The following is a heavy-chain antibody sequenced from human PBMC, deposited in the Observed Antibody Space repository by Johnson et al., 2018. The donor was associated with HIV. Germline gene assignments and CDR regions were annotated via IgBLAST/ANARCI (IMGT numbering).Heavy chain of an antibody. Sequence: VQLVESGGGLIQPGGSLRLSCAASVFTVSSNYMSWVRQAPGKGLEWVSVIYSGGSTYYADSVKGRFTISRDNSKNTLYLQMNSLRAEDTAVYYCAKEQPARAFDIWGQGTMVTVSS. CDR1: VFTVSSNY. D-gene: IGHD1/OR15-1a*01. J-gene: IGHJ3*02. CDR2: IYSGGST. CDR3: AKEQPARAFDI. V-gene: IGHV3-66*03.